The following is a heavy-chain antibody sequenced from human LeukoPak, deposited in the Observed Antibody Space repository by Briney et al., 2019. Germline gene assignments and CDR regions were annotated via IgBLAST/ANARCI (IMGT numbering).Heavy chain of an antibody. CDR1: GFTLNNYL. D-gene: IGHD3-10*01. J-gene: IGHJ4*01. CDR3: DKEVNLCFGGFDY. V-gene: IGHV3-74*01. Sequence: GGSLRLSCAASGFTLNNYLMHWVRQAPGKGLVWVSRINRDGSDTNYPDSVKGRFTISRNNSKKTLNLQMNSLGVQATAIYYWDKEVNLCFGGFDYWGHGTLVTVPS. CDR2: INRDGSDT.